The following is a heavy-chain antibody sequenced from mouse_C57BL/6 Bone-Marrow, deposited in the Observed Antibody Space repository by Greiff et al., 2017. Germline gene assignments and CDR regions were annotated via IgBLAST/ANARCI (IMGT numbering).Heavy chain of an antibody. D-gene: IGHD1-1*01. CDR1: GFTFSDAW. CDR3: TRQGYYYGSSYWFAY. V-gene: IGHV6-6*01. Sequence: EVKVEESGGGLVQPGGSMKLSCAASGFTFSDAWMDWVRQSPEKGLEWVAEIRNKANNHATYYAESVKGRFTISRDDSKSSVYLQLNSVRAEDTGMYYCTRQGYYYGSSYWFAYWGQGTLVTVSA. CDR2: IRNKANNHAT. J-gene: IGHJ3*01.